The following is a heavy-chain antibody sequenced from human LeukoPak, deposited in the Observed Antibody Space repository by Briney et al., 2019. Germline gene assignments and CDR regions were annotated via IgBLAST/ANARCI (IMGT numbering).Heavy chain of an antibody. Sequence: GGSLRLSCAASGFTFSSYSMNWVRQAPGKGLEWVSYISSSSSTIYYADSVKGRFTISRDNAKNSLYLQMNSLRAEDTAVYYCARDSPSPRIAVAGTTSGHFDYWGQGTLVTVSS. CDR2: ISSSSSTI. J-gene: IGHJ4*02. CDR3: ARDSPSPRIAVAGTTSGHFDY. D-gene: IGHD6-19*01. CDR1: GFTFSSYS. V-gene: IGHV3-48*04.